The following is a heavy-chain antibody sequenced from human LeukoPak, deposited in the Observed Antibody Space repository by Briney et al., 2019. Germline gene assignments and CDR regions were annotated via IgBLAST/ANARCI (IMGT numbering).Heavy chain of an antibody. D-gene: IGHD4-17*01. CDR1: GGSFSSYY. V-gene: IGHV4-34*01. CDR3: ARGHGDYYFDY. CDR2: INHSGST. Sequence: SETLSLTCAVYGGSFSSYYWSWIRQPPGKGLEWIGEINHSGSTNYSPSLKSRVTISVDTSKNQFSLKLSSVTAADTAVYYCARGHGDYYFDYWGQGTLVTVSS. J-gene: IGHJ4*02.